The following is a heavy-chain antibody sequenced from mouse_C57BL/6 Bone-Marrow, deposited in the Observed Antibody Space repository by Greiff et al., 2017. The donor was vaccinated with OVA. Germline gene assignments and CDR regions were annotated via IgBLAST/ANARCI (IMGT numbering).Heavy chain of an antibody. V-gene: IGHV5-12*01. D-gene: IGHD2-3*01. CDR1: GFTFSDYY. CDR3: ARRDGYYFWFAY. Sequence: EVKLMESGGGLVQPGGSLKLSCAASGFTFSDYYMYWVRQTPEKRLEWVAYISNGGGSTYYPDTVKGRFTISRDNAKNTLYLQMSRLKSEDTAMYYCARRDGYYFWFAYWGQGTLVTVSA. J-gene: IGHJ3*01. CDR2: ISNGGGST.